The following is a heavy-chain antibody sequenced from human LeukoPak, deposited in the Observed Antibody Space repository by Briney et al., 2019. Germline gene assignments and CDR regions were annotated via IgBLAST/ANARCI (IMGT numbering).Heavy chain of an antibody. CDR3: ARHNVAVADFDY. D-gene: IGHD6-19*01. CDR2: ISYGGST. V-gene: IGHV4-39*01. Sequence: SETLSLTCTVSGGSISSNSNYWAWTRQPPGRGLEWIGSISYGGSTYYSPSLESRVTISVDTSKNQFSLKLSSVTAADAAVYYCARHNVAVADFDYWGQGTLVTVSS. J-gene: IGHJ4*02. CDR1: GGSISSNSNY.